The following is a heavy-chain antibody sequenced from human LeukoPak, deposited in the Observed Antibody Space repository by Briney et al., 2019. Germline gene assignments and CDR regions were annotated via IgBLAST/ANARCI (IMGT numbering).Heavy chain of an antibody. Sequence: PSQTLSLTCTVSGGSISSGGYYWSWIRQHPGKGLEWIGYIYYSGSTYYNPSLKSRVTISVDTSKNQFSLKLSSVTAADTAVYXXXXXRXXXXWGSYRSGAYYFDYWGQGTLVTVSS. CDR3: XXXRXXXXWGSYRSGAYYFDY. J-gene: IGHJ4*02. D-gene: IGHD3-16*02. CDR2: IYYSGST. CDR1: GGSISSGGYY. V-gene: IGHV4-31*03.